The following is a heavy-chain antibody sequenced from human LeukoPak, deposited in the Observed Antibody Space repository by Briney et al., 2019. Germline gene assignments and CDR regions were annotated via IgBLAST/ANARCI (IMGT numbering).Heavy chain of an antibody. D-gene: IGHD6-6*01. CDR1: GGSISSGSYY. V-gene: IGHV4-61*02. CDR3: ARDIAAHAYYYYYGMDV. J-gene: IGHJ6*02. CDR2: IYTSGST. Sequence: SEALSLTCTVSGGSISSGSYYWSWIRQPAGKGLEWIGRIYTSGSTNYNPSLKSRVTISVDTSKNQFSLKLSSVTAADTAVYYCARDIAAHAYYYYYGMDVWGQGTTVTVSS.